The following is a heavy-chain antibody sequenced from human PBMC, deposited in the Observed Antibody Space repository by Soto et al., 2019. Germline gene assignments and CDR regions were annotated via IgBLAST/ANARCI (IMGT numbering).Heavy chain of an antibody. CDR2: IGGTPDGGAV. J-gene: IGHJ5*02. D-gene: IGHD3-16*01. V-gene: IGHV3-49*02. Sequence: LRLSRLAAGFIFSGHPMTWNRGAPGRGLEWVGFIGGTPDGGAVQYGASARGRFTISRDDSKTSVYLQMDSLRPDDTAVYYCTRGRFAYYGPWGQGTLVTVS. CDR1: GFIFSGHP. CDR3: TRGRFAYYGP.